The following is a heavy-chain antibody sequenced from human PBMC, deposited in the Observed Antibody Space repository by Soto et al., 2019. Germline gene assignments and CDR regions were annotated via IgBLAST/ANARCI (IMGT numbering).Heavy chain of an antibody. V-gene: IGHV3-49*03. CDR1: GFTFGDYA. D-gene: IGHD6-6*01. CDR3: TIVEYSSSSPPHYYYYGMDV. CDR2: IRSKAYGGTT. J-gene: IGHJ6*02. Sequence: PGGSLRLSCTASGFTFGDYAMSWFRQAPGKGLEWVGFIRSKAYGGTTEYAASVKGRFTISRDDSKSIAYLQMNSLKTEDTAVYYCTIVEYSSSSPPHYYYYGMDVWGQGTTVTVSS.